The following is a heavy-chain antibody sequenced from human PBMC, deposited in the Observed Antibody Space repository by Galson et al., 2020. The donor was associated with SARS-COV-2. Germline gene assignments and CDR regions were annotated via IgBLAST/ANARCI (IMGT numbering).Heavy chain of an antibody. CDR2: IYYSERN. J-gene: IGHJ4*02. Sequence: SETLSLTCTVSGGSISSSSYYWGWIRQPPGEGLEWIGSIYYSERNYYNPSLTSRVTMSVDTSKNQFSLKLSSVTAADTAVYYCARQILTGYYAFYYFDYWGQGTLVTVSS. CDR1: GGSISSSSYY. D-gene: IGHD3-9*01. V-gene: IGHV4-39*01. CDR3: ARQILTGYYAFYYFDY.